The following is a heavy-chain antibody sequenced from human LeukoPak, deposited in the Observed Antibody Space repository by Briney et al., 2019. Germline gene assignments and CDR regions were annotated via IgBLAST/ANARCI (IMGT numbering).Heavy chain of an antibody. CDR2: VDPSGGHT. V-gene: IGHV3-23*01. D-gene: IGHD4/OR15-4a*01. J-gene: IGHJ4*02. CDR3: AKESGASRPLDF. Sequence: PGGSLRLSCAASGCTFSNYGMIWVRQAPGKGLEWVSAVDPSGGHTFYPDSVKGRFTVSRDNSKNTLYLQMNSLRVEDTAVYYCAKESGASRPLDFWGQGTLVTVSS. CDR1: GCTFSNYG.